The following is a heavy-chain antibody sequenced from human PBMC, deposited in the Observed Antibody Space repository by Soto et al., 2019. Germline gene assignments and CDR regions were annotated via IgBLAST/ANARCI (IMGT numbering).Heavy chain of an antibody. V-gene: IGHV3-15*01. CDR1: GFPFTTAW. Sequence: GQLVQSGGRVVTPGGSLRLSCVASGFPFTTAWMTWVRQAPGKGLEWVGRIRSKTSSETREYAAPVKGRFTISRDDSKNMLYLEMNSLKIEDTGVYYCTTDGFSGIVGIWGQGTMVTVSS. CDR2: IRSKTSSETR. D-gene: IGHD5-12*01. CDR3: TTDGFSGIVGI. J-gene: IGHJ3*02.